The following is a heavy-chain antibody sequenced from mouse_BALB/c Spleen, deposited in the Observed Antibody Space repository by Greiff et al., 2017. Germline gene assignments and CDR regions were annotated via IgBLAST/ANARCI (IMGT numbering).Heavy chain of an antibody. J-gene: IGHJ4*01. Sequence: EVKLMESGGGLVKPGGSLKLSCAASGFTFSSYAMSWVRQTPEKRLEWVASISSGGSTYYPDSVKGRFTISRDNARNILYLQMSSLRSEDTAMYYCARGEGLRAAMDYWGQGTSVTVSS. CDR1: GFTFSSYA. D-gene: IGHD2-2*01. CDR3: ARGEGLRAAMDY. V-gene: IGHV5-6-5*01. CDR2: ISSGGST.